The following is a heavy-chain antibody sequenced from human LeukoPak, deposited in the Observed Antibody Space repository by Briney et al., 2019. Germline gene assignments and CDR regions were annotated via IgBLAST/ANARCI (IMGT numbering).Heavy chain of an antibody. D-gene: IGHD2-15*01. CDR3: ARAVVAGTPASR. CDR1: GYTFTVYY. Sequence: GASVKVSCKASGYTFTVYYMHWVRQAPGQGLEWMGWINPNSGGTNYAQKFQGRVTRTRDTSISTAYMELSRLRSDDTAVYYCARAVVAGTPASRWGQGTLVTVSS. CDR2: INPNSGGT. J-gene: IGHJ4*02. V-gene: IGHV1-2*02.